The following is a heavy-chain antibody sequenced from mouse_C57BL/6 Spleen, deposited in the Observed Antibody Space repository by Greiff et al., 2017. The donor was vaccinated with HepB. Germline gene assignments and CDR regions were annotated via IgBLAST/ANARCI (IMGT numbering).Heavy chain of an antibody. CDR1: GYTFTDNN. CDR2: INPNNGGT. V-gene: IGHV1-18*01. CDR3: AKIYYGNYWYFDV. Sequence: VQLKESGPELVKPGASVKIPCKASGYTFTDNNMDWVKQSHGKSLEWIGDINPNNGGTIYNQKFKGKATLTVDKSSSTAYMELRSLTSEDTAVYYCAKIYYGNYWYFDVWGTGTTVTVSS. J-gene: IGHJ1*03. D-gene: IGHD2-1*01.